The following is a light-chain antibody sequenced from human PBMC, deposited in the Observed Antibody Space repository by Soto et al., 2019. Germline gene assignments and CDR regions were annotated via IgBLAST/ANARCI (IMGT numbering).Light chain of an antibody. CDR1: SSNIGAGYD. V-gene: IGLV1-40*01. CDR3: QSYDSSLSGSEV. CDR2: GND. J-gene: IGLJ2*01. Sequence: QSVLTQPPSVSGAPGQRVTISCAGTSSNIGAGYDVHWYQHLPGTAPKLLIYGNDNRPSGVPDRFSGSKSGTSASLAITGLQAEDEADYYCQSYDSSLSGSEVFGGGTKLTVL.